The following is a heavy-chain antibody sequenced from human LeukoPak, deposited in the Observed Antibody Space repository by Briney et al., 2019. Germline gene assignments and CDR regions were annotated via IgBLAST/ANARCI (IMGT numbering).Heavy chain of an antibody. V-gene: IGHV4-4*07. CDR3: ARDGPGDSGWPFGY. D-gene: IGHD5-12*01. J-gene: IGHJ4*02. Sequence: SETLSRTCTVSGGSISSYYWSWIRQPAGKGLEWSGRIYTSGSTNYNPSLKSLVTMSVDTSKNQFSLKRSSVTAADTAVYYCARDGPGDSGWPFGYWGQGTLVTVSS. CDR1: GGSISSYY. CDR2: IYTSGST.